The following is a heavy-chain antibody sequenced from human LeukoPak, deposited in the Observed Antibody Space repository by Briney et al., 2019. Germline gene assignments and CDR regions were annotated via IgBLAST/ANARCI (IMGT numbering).Heavy chain of an antibody. CDR3: ARDLSPYYDILTGYSLH. D-gene: IGHD3-9*01. CDR1: GFTFGDYD. V-gene: IGHV3-43*02. J-gene: IGHJ4*02. CDR2: IRADGATT. Sequence: PGGSLRLSCAASGFTFGDYDMHWVRQAPGKGLEWVSLIRADGATTRYTDSVKGRFTISRDNAKNSLYLQMNSLRAEDTAVYYCARDLSPYYDILTGYSLHWGQGTLVTVSS.